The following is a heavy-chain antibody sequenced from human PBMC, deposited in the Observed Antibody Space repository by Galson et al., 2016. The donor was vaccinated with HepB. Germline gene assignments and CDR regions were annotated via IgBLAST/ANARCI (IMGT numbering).Heavy chain of an antibody. CDR3: SKERLVRRIFDH. V-gene: IGHV3-23*01. J-gene: IGHJ4*02. CDR2: IITRRTP. D-gene: IGHD1-1*01. CDR1: GFVFSNFG. Sequence: SLRLSCAASGFVFSNFGLSWVRQAPGKGLEWVASIITRRTPYYSDSVQGRFTISRENSNNTQYLQMNGLTAEDTAVYYCSKERLVRRIFDHWGQGTLLTVSS.